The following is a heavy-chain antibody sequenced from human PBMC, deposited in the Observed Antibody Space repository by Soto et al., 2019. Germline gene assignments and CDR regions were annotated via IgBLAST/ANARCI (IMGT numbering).Heavy chain of an antibody. V-gene: IGHV4-61*08. Sequence: QVQLQESGPGQVKPSETLSLTCSVAGVSGSNYVYYWTWIRQPPGKGLEWIGNVYSRGPTNYNPSLKSRLTISVDTSKNQFSMMLTSVTAADTAVYYCARKIDKYYYYGLDVWGQGTRVTVSS. CDR2: VYSRGPT. D-gene: IGHD3-9*01. J-gene: IGHJ6*02. CDR1: GVSGSNYVYY. CDR3: ARKIDKYYYYGLDV.